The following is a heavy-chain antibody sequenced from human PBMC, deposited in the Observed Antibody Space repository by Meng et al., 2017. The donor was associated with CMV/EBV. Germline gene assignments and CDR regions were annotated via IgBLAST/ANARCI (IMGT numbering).Heavy chain of an antibody. D-gene: IGHD5-24*01. J-gene: IGHJ4*02. CDR3: ARGGATALDY. CDR2: ISSNSSYI. V-gene: IGHV3-21*01. Sequence: GESLKIPCAASGFPFSSYSMTWVLQAPGKGLEWVSSISSNSSYIYYADSVKGRFTITRDNAKNSLYLQMNSLRAEDTAVYYCARGGATALDYWGQGTLVTVSS. CDR1: GFPFSSYS.